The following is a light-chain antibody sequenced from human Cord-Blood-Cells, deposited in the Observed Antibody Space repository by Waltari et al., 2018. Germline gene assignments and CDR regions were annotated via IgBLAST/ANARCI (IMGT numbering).Light chain of an antibody. CDR3: QQRSNWPPVT. CDR1: QSVSSY. Sequence: EIVLTQSPATLSLSPGERATLSCRASQSVSSYLAWYQQKPAQAPTLLIYDASNGPTGMPARFSGSGSGTDFTIPISSLEPEDFAVYYCQQRSNWPPVTFGQGTRLEIK. CDR2: DAS. J-gene: IGKJ5*01. V-gene: IGKV3-11*01.